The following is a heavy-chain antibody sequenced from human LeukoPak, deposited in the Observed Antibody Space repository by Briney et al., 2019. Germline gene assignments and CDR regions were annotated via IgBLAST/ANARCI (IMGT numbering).Heavy chain of an antibody. CDR1: GFTFSNYW. V-gene: IGHV3-7*01. Sequence: GGSLRLSCAASGFTFSNYWMTWVRQAPGKGQEWVASIKQDGSVEYYVDSVKGRFTISRDNAKNSLFLQMNSLRAEDTAVYYCARDSGEDSGWHTYPSYWGQGTLLTVSS. CDR2: IKQDGSVE. CDR3: ARDSGEDSGWHTYPSY. J-gene: IGHJ4*02. D-gene: IGHD6-19*01.